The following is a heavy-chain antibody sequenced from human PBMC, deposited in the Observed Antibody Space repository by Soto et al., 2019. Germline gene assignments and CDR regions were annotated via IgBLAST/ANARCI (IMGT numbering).Heavy chain of an antibody. CDR2: IIPILGIA. CDR3: ARSITFGGVIVTRDAFDI. J-gene: IGHJ3*02. Sequence: SVKVSCKASGGTFSSYTISWVRQAPGQGLEWMGRIIPILGIANYAQKFQGRVTITADKSTSTAYMELSSLRSEDTAVYYCARSITFGGVIVTRDAFDIWGQGTMVTVSS. V-gene: IGHV1-69*02. CDR1: GGTFSSYT. D-gene: IGHD3-16*02.